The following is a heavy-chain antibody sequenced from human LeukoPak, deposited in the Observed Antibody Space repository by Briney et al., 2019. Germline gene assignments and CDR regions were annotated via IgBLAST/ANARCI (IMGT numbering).Heavy chain of an antibody. D-gene: IGHD1-14*01. J-gene: IGHJ4*02. V-gene: IGHV3-7*01. Sequence: GGSLRLSCAASGFTFSSYWMSWVRQAPGKGLEWVANIKQDGSEKYYVESVKGRFTISRDNAKNSLYLQMNSLRAEDTAVYYCARSMPPGWDDYWGQGTLVTVSS. CDR3: ARSMPPGWDDY. CDR2: IKQDGSEK. CDR1: GFTFSSYW.